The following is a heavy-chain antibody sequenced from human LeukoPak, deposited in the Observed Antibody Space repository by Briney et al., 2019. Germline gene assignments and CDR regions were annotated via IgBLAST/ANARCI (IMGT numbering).Heavy chain of an antibody. J-gene: IGHJ3*02. CDR3: AREDYYDSFDI. V-gene: IGHV3-74*01. CDR1: RFTFSSHW. CDR2: INSDGSTT. D-gene: IGHD3-22*01. Sequence: QPGGSLRLSCAASRFTFSSHWMHWVRQAPGKGLVWVSRINSDGSTTSYADSVKGRFTISRDNAKNTLYLQMNSLRAEDTALYYCAREDYYDSFDIWGQGTMVTVSS.